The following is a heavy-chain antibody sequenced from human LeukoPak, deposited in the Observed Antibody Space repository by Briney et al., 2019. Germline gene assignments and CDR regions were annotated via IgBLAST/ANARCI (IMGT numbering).Heavy chain of an antibody. CDR3: ARQTTRFCSGGICYSNFAFDM. Sequence: AETLSLTCIVSGGSLSSYYWSWIRQPPGKTLEWMGYVYNSGSTHYNPSLKSRVTISVDTSKKQVSLKLTSVTAADTAVYYCARQTTRFCSGGICYSNFAFDMWGQGTMVTVSS. CDR2: VYNSGST. CDR1: GGSLSSYY. V-gene: IGHV4-59*08. D-gene: IGHD2-15*01. J-gene: IGHJ3*02.